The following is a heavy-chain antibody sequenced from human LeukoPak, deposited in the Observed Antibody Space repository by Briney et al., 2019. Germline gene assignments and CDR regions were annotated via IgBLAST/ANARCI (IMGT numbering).Heavy chain of an antibody. CDR2: ISGSGGST. V-gene: IGHV3-23*01. D-gene: IGHD6-19*01. CDR1: GFTFSNYA. J-gene: IGHJ4*02. CDR3: AKDVCRYSSGCLSFDY. Sequence: GGSLRLSCAASGFTFSNYAMSWVRQAPGKGLEWVSAISGSGGSTYYADSVKGRFTISRDNSKNTLSLQMDSLRAEDTAVYYCAKDVCRYSSGCLSFDYWGQGSLVGDCS.